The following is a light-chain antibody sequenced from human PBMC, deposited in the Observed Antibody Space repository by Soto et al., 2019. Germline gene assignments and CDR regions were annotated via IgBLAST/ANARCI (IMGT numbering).Light chain of an antibody. Sequence: DIVLTQSPDSLTVSLGERATINCKSSQSVFHSSDKRNCLAWYQKKPGQPPKLPIYWASTRESGVPDRFSGSGSGTDFTLTISGLQAENVAIYYCQQYYDIDTFGPGTKVDIK. J-gene: IGKJ3*01. V-gene: IGKV4-1*01. CDR2: WAS. CDR3: QQYYDIDT. CDR1: QSVFHSSDKRNC.